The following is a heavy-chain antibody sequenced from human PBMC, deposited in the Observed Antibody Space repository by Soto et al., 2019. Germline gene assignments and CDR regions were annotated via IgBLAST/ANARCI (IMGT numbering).Heavy chain of an antibody. V-gene: IGHV4-39*01. Sequence: PSETLSLTCTVSGCSISSSSYYWGWIRQPPGKGLEWIGSIYYSGSTYYNPSLKSRVTISVDTSKNQFSLKLSSVTAADTAVYYCASHGIWGSYRYTDRFDYWGQGTLVTVSS. CDR1: GCSISSSSYY. J-gene: IGHJ4*02. D-gene: IGHD3-16*02. CDR3: ASHGIWGSYRYTDRFDY. CDR2: IYYSGST.